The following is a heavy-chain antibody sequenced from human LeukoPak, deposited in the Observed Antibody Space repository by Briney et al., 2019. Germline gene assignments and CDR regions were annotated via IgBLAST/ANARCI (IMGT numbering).Heavy chain of an antibody. J-gene: IGHJ4*02. V-gene: IGHV4-59*01. CDR1: GGSISPYY. D-gene: IGHD1-1*01. CDR3: ARVGDWNDLVY. Sequence: SEALSLTCTVSGGSISPYYWSWIRQTPGKGLEWIGYILYSGTTTNYNPSLKSRVTISVDTSKNQFSLKLSSVTAADTAVYYCARVGDWNDLVYWGQGTLVTVSS. CDR2: ILYSGTT.